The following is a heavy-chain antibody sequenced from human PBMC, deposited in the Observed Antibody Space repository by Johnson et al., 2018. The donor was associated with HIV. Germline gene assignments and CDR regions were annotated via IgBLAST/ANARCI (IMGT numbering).Heavy chain of an antibody. CDR1: GFTFSSYA. Sequence: VLLVESGGGLVQSGGSLRLSCAASGFTFSSYAMHWVRQAPGKGLEWVEVMSYDGSSKYYADSVKGRFTISRDNAKNSLYLQMNSLRAEDTAVYYCARVSNHAFDIWGQGTMVTVSS. V-gene: IGHV3-30*04. CDR3: ARVSNHAFDI. J-gene: IGHJ3*02. CDR2: MSYDGSSK.